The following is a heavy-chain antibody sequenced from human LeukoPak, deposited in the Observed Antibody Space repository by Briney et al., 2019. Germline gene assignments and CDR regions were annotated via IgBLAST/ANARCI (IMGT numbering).Heavy chain of an antibody. CDR2: ISAYNGNT. Sequence: GASVKVSCKASGYTFTSYGISWVRQAPGQGLEWMGWISAYNGNTNYAQKLQGRVTMTRDTSTSTIYMELSSLRSEDTAVYYCARDSIAVAGRDYWYFDLWGRGTLVTVSS. CDR1: GYTFTSYG. D-gene: IGHD6-19*01. V-gene: IGHV1-18*01. CDR3: ARDSIAVAGRDYWYFDL. J-gene: IGHJ2*01.